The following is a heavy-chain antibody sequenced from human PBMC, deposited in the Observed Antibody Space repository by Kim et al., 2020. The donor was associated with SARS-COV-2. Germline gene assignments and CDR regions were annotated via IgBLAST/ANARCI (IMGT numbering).Heavy chain of an antibody. D-gene: IGHD6-13*01. J-gene: IGHJ2*01. V-gene: IGHV4-59*09. Sequence: RKSRVTISGDTSKNQFALKLSSVTAADTAVYYCARGRGSSSWESHWYFDLWGRGTLVTVSS. CDR3: ARGRGSSSWESHWYFDL.